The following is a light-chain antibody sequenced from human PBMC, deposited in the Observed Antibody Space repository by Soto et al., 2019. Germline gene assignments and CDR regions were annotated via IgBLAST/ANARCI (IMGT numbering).Light chain of an antibody. CDR2: DAS. V-gene: IGKV1-33*01. Sequence: DIQMTQSPSSLSASVGDRVTITCRASQDINNYLNWYQQKPGKAPKLLIYDASNLETGVPSRFSGSGSGTDFTFIISNLQPEDIATYFCQQYDVLPPLTFGGGTKVQIK. J-gene: IGKJ4*01. CDR3: QQYDVLPPLT. CDR1: QDINNY.